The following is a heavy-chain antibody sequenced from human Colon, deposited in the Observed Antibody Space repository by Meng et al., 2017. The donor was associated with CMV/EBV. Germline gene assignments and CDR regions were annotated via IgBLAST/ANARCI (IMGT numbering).Heavy chain of an antibody. V-gene: IGHV4-39*07. CDR2: IYRGGST. Sequence: SETLSLTCAVSGDFISSSRFYWGWIRQPPGKGLEWIANIYRGGSTYYNPSLKSRVVISVDTSKNQFSLTLSSVTAADTAVYYCARDREQVYDYWGQGTLVTSPQ. CDR3: ARDREQVYDY. D-gene: IGHD5/OR15-5a*01. CDR1: GDFISSSRFY. J-gene: IGHJ4*02.